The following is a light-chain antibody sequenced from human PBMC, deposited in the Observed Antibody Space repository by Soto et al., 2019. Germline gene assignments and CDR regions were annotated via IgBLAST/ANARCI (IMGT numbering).Light chain of an antibody. CDR3: RQYGSSPPVT. Sequence: EIVLTQSPGTLSLSPGERATLSCRASQSVSPYLAWYQHKPGQAHRLLIYGASSRTTGIPDRFSGSESGTDITLTISRLEPADFAVYYWRQYGSSPPVTVGPGTKVDIK. V-gene: IGKV3-20*01. CDR1: QSVSPY. CDR2: GAS. J-gene: IGKJ3*01.